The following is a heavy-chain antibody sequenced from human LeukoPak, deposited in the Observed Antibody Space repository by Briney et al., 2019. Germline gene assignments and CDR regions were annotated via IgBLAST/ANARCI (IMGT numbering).Heavy chain of an antibody. V-gene: IGHV1-2*02. J-gene: IGHJ4*02. D-gene: IGHD4-23*01. Sequence: GASVKVSCKASEYSFKNYYIHCVRQAPGQGLEWMGWISPNSGGTNYAQNFQGRVTMTRDTSITTAYMELSGLTSDDTALYYCARNYGGTSKYFDYWGQGTLVTVSS. CDR3: ARNYGGTSKYFDY. CDR2: ISPNSGGT. CDR1: EYSFKNYY.